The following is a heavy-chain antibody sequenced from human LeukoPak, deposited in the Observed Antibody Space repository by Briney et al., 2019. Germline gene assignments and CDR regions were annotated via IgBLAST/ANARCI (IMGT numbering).Heavy chain of an antibody. Sequence: SETLSLTCNVSGGSISSSSYYWGWIRQPPGKGLEWIGSIYYSGSTYYNPSLKSRVTISVDTSKNQFSLKLSSVTAADTAVYHCASFTIFGVVISLHDAFDIWGQGTMVTVSS. CDR3: ASFTIFGVVISLHDAFDI. D-gene: IGHD3-3*01. J-gene: IGHJ3*02. CDR1: GGSISSSSYY. CDR2: IYYSGST. V-gene: IGHV4-39*01.